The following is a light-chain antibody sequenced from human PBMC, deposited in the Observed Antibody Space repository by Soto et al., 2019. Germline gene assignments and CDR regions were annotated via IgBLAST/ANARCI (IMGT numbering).Light chain of an antibody. CDR2: GAS. CDR1: QSVGSK. V-gene: IGKV3-11*01. J-gene: IGKJ4*01. CDR3: QQRSKWPLT. Sequence: ETVITQSPTTLSVCPGERATLSCRASQSVGSKVAWYQQKPGQAPSLLICGASTRAAGIPARFSGSGSGTDFTLTISSLEPEDFAFYYCQQRSKWPLTFGGGTKV.